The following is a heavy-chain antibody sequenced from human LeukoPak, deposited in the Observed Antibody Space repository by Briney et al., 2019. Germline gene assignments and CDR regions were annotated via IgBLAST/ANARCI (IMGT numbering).Heavy chain of an antibody. D-gene: IGHD2-15*01. CDR1: GYTLTELS. CDR3: ATSPSRYCSGGSCYKRSNYFDY. J-gene: IGHJ4*02. CDR2: FDPEDGET. Sequence: ASVKVSCKVSGYTLTELSMHWVRQAPGKGLEWMGGFDPEDGETIYAQKFQGRVTMTEDTSTDTAYMELSSLRSEDTAVYYCATSPSRYCSGGSCYKRSNYFDYWGQGTLVTVSS. V-gene: IGHV1-24*01.